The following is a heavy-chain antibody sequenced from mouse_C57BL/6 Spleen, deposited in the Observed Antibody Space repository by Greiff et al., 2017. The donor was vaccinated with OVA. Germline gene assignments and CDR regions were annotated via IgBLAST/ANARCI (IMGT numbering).Heavy chain of an antibody. CDR1: GYAFSSYW. V-gene: IGHV1-80*01. Sequence: QVHVKQSGAELVKPGASVKISCKASGYAFSSYWMNWVKQRPGKGLEWIGQIYPGDGDTNYNGKFKGKATLTADKSSSTAYMQLSSLTSEDSAVYFCARGGDYDDDWYFDVWGTGTTVTVSS. J-gene: IGHJ1*03. CDR2: IYPGDGDT. CDR3: ARGGDYDDDWYFDV. D-gene: IGHD2-4*01.